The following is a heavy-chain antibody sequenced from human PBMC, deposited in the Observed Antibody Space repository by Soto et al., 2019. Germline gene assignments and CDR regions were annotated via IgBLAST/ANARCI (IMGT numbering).Heavy chain of an antibody. CDR1: GGSFSGDF. Sequence: PAETLSLTCTVYGGSFSGDFWNWIRQAPGKGLEWIGKVNHNGRNNYNPSLKSRVTISMNMSKSRLSLKLTSVTAGDTAVYYCARGGSSDGQVGFDFWGQGTMGTVSS. J-gene: IGHJ3*01. V-gene: IGHV4-34*01. D-gene: IGHD6-25*01. CDR2: VNHNGRN. CDR3: ARGGSSDGQVGFDF.